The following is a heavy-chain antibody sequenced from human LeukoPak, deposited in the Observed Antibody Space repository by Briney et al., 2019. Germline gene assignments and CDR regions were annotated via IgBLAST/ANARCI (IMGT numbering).Heavy chain of an antibody. V-gene: IGHV4-31*03. CDR1: GGPISSGGHY. CDR2: IYYSGST. J-gene: IGHJ6*02. Sequence: PSETLSLTCTVSGGPISSGGHYWSWIRQHPGKGLECIGYIYYSGSTYYNPSLKSRVTISVDTSKNQFSLKLSSVTAADTAVYYCARDPEGGIGPYYYGMDVWGQGTTVTVSS. CDR3: ARDPEGGIGPYYYGMDV. D-gene: IGHD1-26*01.